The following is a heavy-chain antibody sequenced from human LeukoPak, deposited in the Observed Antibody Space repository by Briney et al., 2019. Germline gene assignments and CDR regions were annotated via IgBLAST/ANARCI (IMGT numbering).Heavy chain of an antibody. V-gene: IGHV3-64*01. CDR2: ISSNGGST. J-gene: IGHJ6*02. CDR3: ARSSSYYDFSSGMDV. D-gene: IGHD3-3*01. Sequence: GGSLRLSCAASGFTFSSYAMHWVRRAPGKGLEYVSAISSNGGSTYYANSVKGRFTISRDNSKNTLYLQMGSLRAEDMAVYYCARSSSYYDFSSGMDVWGQGTTVTVSS. CDR1: GFTFSSYA.